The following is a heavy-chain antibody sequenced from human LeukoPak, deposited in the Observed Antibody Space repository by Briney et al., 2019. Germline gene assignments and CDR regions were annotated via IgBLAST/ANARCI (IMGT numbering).Heavy chain of an antibody. J-gene: IGHJ6*02. CDR2: ISSSSSYI. CDR1: GFTFSSYS. CDR3: ARDRRTYYDILTGYYEQTYYYYGMDV. V-gene: IGHV3-21*01. Sequence: GGSLRLSCAASGFTFSSYSMNWVRQAPGKGLEWVSSISSSSSYIYYADSVKGRFTISRHNAKNSLYLQMNSLRAEDTDVYYCARDRRTYYDILTGYYEQTYYYYGMDVWGQGTTVTVSS. D-gene: IGHD3-9*01.